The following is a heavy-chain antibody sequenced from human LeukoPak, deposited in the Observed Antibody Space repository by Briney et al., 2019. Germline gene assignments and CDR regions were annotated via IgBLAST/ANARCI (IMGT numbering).Heavy chain of an antibody. D-gene: IGHD2-15*01. CDR1: GYSFTSNV. Sequence: GASVKVSCKASGYSFTSNVISWVRQAPGQGLEWMGWISAYNGNTNYAQKLQGRVTMTTDTSTSTAYMELRSLRSDDTAVYYCARDKHRYCSGGSCYLLDYWGQGTLVTVSS. J-gene: IGHJ4*02. V-gene: IGHV1-18*01. CDR2: ISAYNGNT. CDR3: ARDKHRYCSGGSCYLLDY.